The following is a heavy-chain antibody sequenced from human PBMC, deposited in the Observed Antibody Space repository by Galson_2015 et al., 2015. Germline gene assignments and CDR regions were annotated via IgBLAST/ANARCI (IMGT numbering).Heavy chain of an antibody. CDR2: INAGNGNT. J-gene: IGHJ4*02. Sequence: SVKVSCKASGYTFTSYAMHWVRQAPGQRLEWMGWINAGNGNTKYSQKFQGRVTITRDTSASTAYMELSSLRSEDTAVYYCARASIGDYLLTVYWGQGTLAAVSS. CDR1: GYTFTSYA. CDR3: ARASIGDYLLTVY. V-gene: IGHV1-3*01. D-gene: IGHD4-17*01.